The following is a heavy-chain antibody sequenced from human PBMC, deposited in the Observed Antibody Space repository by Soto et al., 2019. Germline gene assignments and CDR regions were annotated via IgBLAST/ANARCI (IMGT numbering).Heavy chain of an antibody. V-gene: IGHV3-23*01. D-gene: IGHD3-10*01. CDR3: SKRQITMVRGVMYYGMAV. CDR2: ISGSGGST. CDR1: GFTFSSYA. Sequence: GGSLRLSCAVSGFTFSSYAMSWVRQAPGKGLEWVSAISGSGGSTYYADSVKGRFTISRDNSKNTLYLQMNSLRAEDTAVYYCSKRQITMVRGVMYYGMAVSGQGTTVTVSS. J-gene: IGHJ6*02.